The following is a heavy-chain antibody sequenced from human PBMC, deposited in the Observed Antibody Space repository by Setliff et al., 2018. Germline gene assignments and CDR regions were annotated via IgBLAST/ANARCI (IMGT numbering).Heavy chain of an antibody. Sequence: ASVKVSCKASGYSFTSYGITWVRQAPGQGLEWMGWISPYNGDTRFQQKFQGRVTVTTDTPTSTAYMELRSLKSDDTAVYYCARCLPFLSGYERGAFDYWGQGTLVTVSS. CDR3: ARCLPFLSGYERGAFDY. D-gene: IGHD5-12*01. J-gene: IGHJ4*02. V-gene: IGHV1-18*04. CDR2: ISPYNGDT. CDR1: GYSFTSYG.